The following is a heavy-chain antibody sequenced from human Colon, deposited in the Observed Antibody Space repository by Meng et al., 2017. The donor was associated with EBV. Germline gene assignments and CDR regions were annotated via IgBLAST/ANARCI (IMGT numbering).Heavy chain of an antibody. CDR3: ARDGIGWYPGDY. D-gene: IGHD6-19*01. Sequence: QVQLVESGXXXXXVXTSXSVSCVVSGFSVSKYGMHWVRQAPGKGLEWVALISPNGIWYANSVKGRFSVSRDNSKNTVYLQMKSLRGEDTALYYCARDGIGWYPGDYWGQGTLVTVSS. CDR2: ISPNGI. V-gene: IGHV3-30*03. J-gene: IGHJ4*02. CDR1: GFSVSKYG.